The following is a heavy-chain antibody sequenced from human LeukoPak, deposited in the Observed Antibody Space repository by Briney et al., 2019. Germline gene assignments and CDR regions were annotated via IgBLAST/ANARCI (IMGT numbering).Heavy chain of an antibody. D-gene: IGHD6-13*01. V-gene: IGHV4-39*01. CDR3: ARQKGEQPWAPVDY. CDR1: GGSISSSSYY. Sequence: SETLSLTRTVSGGSISSSSYYWGWIRQPPGKGLEWIGSIYYSGSTYYNPSLKSRVTISVDTSKNQFSLKLSSVTAADTAVYYCARQKGEQPWAPVDYWGQGTLVTVSS. J-gene: IGHJ4*02. CDR2: IYYSGST.